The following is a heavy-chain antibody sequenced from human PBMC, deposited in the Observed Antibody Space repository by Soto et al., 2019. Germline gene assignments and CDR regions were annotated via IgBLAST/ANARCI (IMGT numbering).Heavy chain of an antibody. Sequence: QVQLQQWGAGLLKPSETLSLTCAVYNGSFGVYYWIWIRQPPGKGLEWIGEINHSGSTNYNPSLKSRVTISVDTSKNQLSMKLSSVTAADTAEYYCARDSTWRGTCDIWGQGTMVTVSS. CDR3: ARDSTWRGTCDI. J-gene: IGHJ3*02. CDR2: INHSGST. CDR1: NGSFGVYY. V-gene: IGHV4-34*01. D-gene: IGHD2-2*01.